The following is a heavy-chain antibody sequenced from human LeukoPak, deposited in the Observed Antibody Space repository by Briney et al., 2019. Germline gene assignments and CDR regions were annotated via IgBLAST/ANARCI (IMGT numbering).Heavy chain of an antibody. Sequence: GGSLRLSCAASGFTVSSNYMSWVRQAPGKGLEWVSVIYSGGSTYYADSVKGRFTISRDNSKNTLYLQMNSLRAEDTAVYYCAKDRGAFSGSYYNWYGDYRGQGTLVTVSS. J-gene: IGHJ4*02. CDR1: GFTVSSNY. V-gene: IGHV3-66*01. CDR2: IYSGGST. CDR3: AKDRGAFSGSYYNWYGDY. D-gene: IGHD3-10*01.